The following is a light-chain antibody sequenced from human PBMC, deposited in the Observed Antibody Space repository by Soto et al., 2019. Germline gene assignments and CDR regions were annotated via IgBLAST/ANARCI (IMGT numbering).Light chain of an antibody. J-gene: IGKJ1*01. Sequence: DIHMTQSPSTLSASVGDRVTITCRASQNINSWLAWYQQKPGKAPKLLIYEASTLERGVPSRFGGSGSGTEFTLTISSLQSDDFGTYYCQQYNSYSRTFGQGTKVDIK. CDR1: QNINSW. CDR2: EAS. CDR3: QQYNSYSRT. V-gene: IGKV1-5*03.